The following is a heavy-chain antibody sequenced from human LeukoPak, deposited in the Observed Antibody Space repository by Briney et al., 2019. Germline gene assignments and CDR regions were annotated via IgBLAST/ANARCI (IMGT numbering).Heavy chain of an antibody. CDR2: IYYSGST. CDR1: GGSISSGGYY. D-gene: IGHD3-10*01. J-gene: IGHJ6*02. V-gene: IGHV4-31*03. Sequence: PSQTLSLTCTVSGGSISSGGYYWSWIRQHPGKGLEWIGYIYYSGSTYYNPSLKSRVTISVDTSKNQFSLKLSPVTAADTAVYYCARINTMVRGVIIKDYYYGMDVWGQGTTVTVSS. CDR3: ARINTMVRGVIIKDYYYGMDV.